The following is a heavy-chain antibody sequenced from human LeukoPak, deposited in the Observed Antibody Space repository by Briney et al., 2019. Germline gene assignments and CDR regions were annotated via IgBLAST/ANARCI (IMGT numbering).Heavy chain of an antibody. Sequence: GGSLRLSCAASGFTYSDYYMSWIRQAPGKGLEWVSYISSSGSTIYYADSVKGRFTISRDNAKNTLYLQMNSLRAEDTAVYYCARDLSPYYFDYWGQGTLVTVSS. V-gene: IGHV3-11*04. CDR2: ISSSGSTI. CDR1: GFTYSDYY. CDR3: ARDLSPYYFDY. J-gene: IGHJ4*02.